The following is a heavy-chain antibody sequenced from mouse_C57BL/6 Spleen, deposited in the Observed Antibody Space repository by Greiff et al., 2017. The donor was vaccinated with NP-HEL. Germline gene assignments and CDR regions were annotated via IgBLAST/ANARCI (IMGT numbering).Heavy chain of an antibody. Sequence: TTNNQKFKGKATLTVGKSSSTAYMQLSSLTSEDSAVYYCSTTVVATDYFDYWGQGTTLTVSS. V-gene: IGHV1-69*02. D-gene: IGHD1-1*01. CDR2: T. CDR3: STTVVATDYFDY. J-gene: IGHJ2*01.